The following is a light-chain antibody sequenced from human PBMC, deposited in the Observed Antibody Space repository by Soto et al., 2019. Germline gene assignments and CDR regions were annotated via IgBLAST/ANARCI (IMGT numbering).Light chain of an antibody. CDR3: SSYTSSSNYV. V-gene: IGLV2-14*03. Sequence: QSALAQPASVSGSPGQSITISCTGTSSDVGGYNYVSWHQQHPGKAPKLMIYDVRNRPSGVSNRFSGSKSGNTASLTISGLQAEDEADYYCSSYTSSSNYVFGTGTKVTVL. CDR1: SSDVGGYNY. J-gene: IGLJ1*01. CDR2: DVR.